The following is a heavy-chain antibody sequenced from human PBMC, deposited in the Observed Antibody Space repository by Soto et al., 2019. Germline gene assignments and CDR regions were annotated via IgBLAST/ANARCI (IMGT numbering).Heavy chain of an antibody. J-gene: IGHJ4*02. Sequence: SETLSLTCSVSCYSISSGFYWGWIRQPPGKGLQWIGNIYHSGNTYYNPSLKSRVTISVDTSKNQFSLRLTSVSAADTAVYFCARERAGGPVDYWGQGTLVTVSS. V-gene: IGHV4-38-2*02. CDR2: IYHSGNT. CDR3: ARERAGGPVDY. CDR1: CYSISSGFY.